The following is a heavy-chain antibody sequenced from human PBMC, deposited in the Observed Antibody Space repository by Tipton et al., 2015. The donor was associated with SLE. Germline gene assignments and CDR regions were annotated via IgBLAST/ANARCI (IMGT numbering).Heavy chain of an antibody. J-gene: IGHJ6*02. CDR2: IYYSGST. CDR3: ARWNDAYNYYGMDV. V-gene: IGHV4-39*07. Sequence: TLSLTCTVSGGSISSSSYYWGWIRQPPGKGLEWIGSIYYSGSTYYNPSLKSRVTISVDTSKNQFSLKLNSVTAADTAVYYCARWNDAYNYYGMDVWGQGTTVTVSS. D-gene: IGHD1-1*01. CDR1: GGSISSSSYY.